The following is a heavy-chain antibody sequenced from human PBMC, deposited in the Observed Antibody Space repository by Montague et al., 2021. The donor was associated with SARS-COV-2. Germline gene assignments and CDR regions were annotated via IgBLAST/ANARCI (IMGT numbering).Heavy chain of an antibody. V-gene: IGHV3-48*02. CDR3: ARDSGITGADDY. CDR1: GFTFSEYH. D-gene: IGHD1-14*01. CDR2: ISRDSAEV. J-gene: IGHJ4*02. Sequence: SLRLSCPASGFTFSEYHMTWVRQAPGKGLQWVSYISRDSAEVYYAESVKGRFSISRDNDRSALYLQLNNLRNEDTATYYCARDSGITGADDYWGQGTLVVVSS.